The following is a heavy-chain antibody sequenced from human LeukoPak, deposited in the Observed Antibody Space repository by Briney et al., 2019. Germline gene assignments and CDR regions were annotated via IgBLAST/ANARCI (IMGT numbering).Heavy chain of an antibody. CDR3: ARGGTYSSSSGDY. CDR1: GFPFSGYS. V-gene: IGHV3-21*01. D-gene: IGHD6-13*01. Sequence: GALPLSCLASGFPFSGYSMNGVRQAPGKGRGWGSSISSSSSYIYNADSVKGRFTISRDNAKHPLYLQMNSLRAEDTAVYYCARGGTYSSSSGDYWGQGTRVTVPS. J-gene: IGHJ4*02. CDR2: ISSSSSYI.